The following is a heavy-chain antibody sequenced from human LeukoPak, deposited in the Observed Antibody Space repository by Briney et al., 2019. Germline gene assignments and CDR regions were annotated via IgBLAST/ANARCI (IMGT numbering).Heavy chain of an antibody. CDR3: ARDSSFSNYDILTGNYDY. V-gene: IGHV1-18*01. D-gene: IGHD3-9*01. CDR2: ISAYNGNT. J-gene: IGHJ4*02. CDR1: GYTFTSYD. Sequence: ASVKVSCKASGYTFTSYDINWVRQATGQGLEWMGWISAYNGNTNYAQKLQGRVTMTTDTSTSTAYMELRSLRSDDTAVYYCARDSSFSNYDILTGNYDYWGRGTLVTVSS.